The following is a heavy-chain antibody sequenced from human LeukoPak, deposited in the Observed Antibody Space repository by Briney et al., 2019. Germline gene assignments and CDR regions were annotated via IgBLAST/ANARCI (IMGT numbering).Heavy chain of an antibody. D-gene: IGHD2-15*01. CDR2: IRYDARDE. Sequence: GGSLRLSCAASAFTFSSYGMHWVRQAPGKGLEWVAFIRYDARDECYLDSVKGRFIISRDNSKNTLFLQMNSLRAEDTAVYFCAKDRLLLAGSYDAFDMWGQGTMVTVSS. CDR3: AKDRLLLAGSYDAFDM. J-gene: IGHJ3*02. CDR1: AFTFSSYG. V-gene: IGHV3-30*02.